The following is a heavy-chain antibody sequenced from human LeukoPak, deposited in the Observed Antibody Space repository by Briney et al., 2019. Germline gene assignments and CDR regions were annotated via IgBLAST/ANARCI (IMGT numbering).Heavy chain of an antibody. CDR2: INHSGST. CDR3: ARGGEATMRWFDP. V-gene: IGHV4-34*01. J-gene: IGHJ5*02. Sequence: SETLSLTCTVTGGSLSNDYWSWIRQPPGKGLEWIGEINHSGSTNYNPSLKSRVTISVDTSKNQFSLKLSSVTAADTAVYYCARGGEATMRWFDPWGQGTLVTVSS. CDR1: GGSLSNDY. D-gene: IGHD2-2*01.